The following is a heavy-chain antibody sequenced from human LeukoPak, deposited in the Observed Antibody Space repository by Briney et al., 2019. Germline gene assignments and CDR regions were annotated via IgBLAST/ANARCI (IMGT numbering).Heavy chain of an antibody. Sequence: APVKVSCKASGYTFTSYGISWVRQAPGQGLEWMGWISAYNGNTNYAQKLQGRVTMTTDTSTSTAYMELRSLRSDDTAVYYCARVLRELHYFDYWGQGTLVTVSS. CDR1: GYTFTSYG. CDR2: ISAYNGNT. V-gene: IGHV1-18*01. CDR3: ARVLRELHYFDY. D-gene: IGHD3-16*01. J-gene: IGHJ4*02.